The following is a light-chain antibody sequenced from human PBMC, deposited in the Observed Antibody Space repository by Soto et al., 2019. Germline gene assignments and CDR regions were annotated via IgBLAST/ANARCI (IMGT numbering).Light chain of an antibody. V-gene: IGKV1-39*01. CDR3: QQSYSTPFT. CDR1: QSIRSY. Sequence: DIQMTQSPSSLAASLGDRVTITCRASQSIRSYLNWYQQKPGKAPKLLIYAASSLQSGVPSRFSGSGSGTDFILTISSLQPEDFATYYCQQSYSTPFTFGQGTRLEIK. J-gene: IGKJ5*01. CDR2: AAS.